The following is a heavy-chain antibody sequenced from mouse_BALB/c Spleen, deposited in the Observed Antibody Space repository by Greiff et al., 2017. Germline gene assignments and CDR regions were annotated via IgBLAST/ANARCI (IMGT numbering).Heavy chain of an antibody. CDR2: ISYSGST. CDR3: ARSDYDDPFDY. V-gene: IGHV3-2*02. Sequence: EVKLQQSGPGLVKPSQSLSLTCTVTGYSITSDYAWNWIRQFPGNKLEWMGYISYSGSTSYNPSLKSRISITRDTSKNQFFLQLNSVTTEDTATYYCARSDYDDPFDYWGQGTTLTVSS. D-gene: IGHD2-4*01. CDR1: GYSITSDYA. J-gene: IGHJ2*01.